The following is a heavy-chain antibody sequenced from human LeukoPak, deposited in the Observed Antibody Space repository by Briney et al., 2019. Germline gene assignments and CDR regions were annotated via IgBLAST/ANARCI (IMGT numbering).Heavy chain of an antibody. CDR1: GFNVSNNY. CDR3: AKDLSGIAVASDY. J-gene: IGHJ4*02. Sequence: PGGSLRLSCAASGFNVSNNYMNWVRQAPGKGLEWVSVIFSSGPTYYADSVKGRFTISRGTSKNALYLQMNSLRAEDTAVYYCAKDLSGIAVASDYWGQGTLVTVSS. CDR2: IFSSGPT. D-gene: IGHD6-19*01. V-gene: IGHV3-53*01.